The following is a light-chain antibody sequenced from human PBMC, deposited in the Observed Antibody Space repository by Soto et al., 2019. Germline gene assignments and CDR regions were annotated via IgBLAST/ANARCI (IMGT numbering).Light chain of an antibody. J-gene: IGLJ2*01. V-gene: IGLV2-14*01. CDR2: EVS. CDR1: SSDVGGYNY. CDR3: SSYTSRITLV. Sequence: QSALTQPASVSGSPGQSITISCTGTSSDVGGYNYVSWYQHHPGKAPKLMIYEVSNRPSGISNRFSGSKSGNTASLTISGLQAEDEADYYCSSYTSRITLVFGGGTKLTVL.